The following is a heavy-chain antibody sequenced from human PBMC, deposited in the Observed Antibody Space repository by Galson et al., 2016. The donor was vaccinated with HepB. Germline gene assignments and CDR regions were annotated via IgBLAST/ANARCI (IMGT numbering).Heavy chain of an antibody. CDR2: IDIKGTTI. CDR3: VKDFGGPTDY. V-gene: IGHV3-74*01. J-gene: IGHJ4*02. Sequence: SLRLSCAASGFIVSSYWMHWVRQVPGKGLVWVSRIDIKGTTINYADSVKGRFTISRDNAKNTLYLQMNSLGAEDTAVYYCVKDFGGPTDYWGQGILVTVSS. D-gene: IGHD3-10*01. CDR1: GFIVSSYW.